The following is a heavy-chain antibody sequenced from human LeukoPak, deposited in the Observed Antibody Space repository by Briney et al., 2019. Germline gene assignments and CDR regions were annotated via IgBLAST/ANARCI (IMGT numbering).Heavy chain of an antibody. CDR2: ISNSDGNT. D-gene: IGHD6-13*01. V-gene: IGHV3-23*01. CDR3: ARGYSSSWYSDAFDI. Sequence: GGSLRLSCIASGFTFSSYAMSWVRQAPGKGLEWASTISNSDGNTYYADSVKGRFTISRDNSKNTLYLQMNSLRAEDTAVYYCARGYSSSWYSDAFDIWGQGTMVTVSS. CDR1: GFTFSSYA. J-gene: IGHJ3*02.